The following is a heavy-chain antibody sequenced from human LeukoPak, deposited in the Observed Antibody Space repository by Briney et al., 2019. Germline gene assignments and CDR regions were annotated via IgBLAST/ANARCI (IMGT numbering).Heavy chain of an antibody. Sequence: EASVKLSCKASGYTFTSYDINWVRQATGQGLEWMGWMNPNSGNTCYAQKLQGRVTMTRNTSISTAYMELSSLRSEDTAVYYCARTGGMHSGSYFLGYWGQGTLVSVSS. CDR1: GYTFTSYD. V-gene: IGHV1-8*01. CDR2: MNPNSGNT. J-gene: IGHJ4*02. D-gene: IGHD1-26*01. CDR3: ARTGGMHSGSYFLGY.